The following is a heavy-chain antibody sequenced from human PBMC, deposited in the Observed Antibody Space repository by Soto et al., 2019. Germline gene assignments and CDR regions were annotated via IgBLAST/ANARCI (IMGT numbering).Heavy chain of an antibody. CDR3: AKDILGYSSIWYELFSVYFDL. CDR1: GFTFDDYA. V-gene: IGHV3-9*01. D-gene: IGHD6-13*01. J-gene: IGHJ2*01. CDR2: IRWNSGSI. Sequence: EVQLVESGGGLVQPGRSLRLSCAASGFTFDDYAMHWVRQAPGKGLEWVSGIRWNSGSIGYADSVKGRFNISRDNAKNSLYLQMHSLRAEDTALYYCAKDILGYSSIWYELFSVYFDLWGRGTLVTVSS.